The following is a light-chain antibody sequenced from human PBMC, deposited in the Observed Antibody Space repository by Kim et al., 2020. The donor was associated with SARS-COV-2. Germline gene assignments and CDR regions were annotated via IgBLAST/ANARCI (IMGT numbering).Light chain of an antibody. Sequence: PGERATLPCRASQSISSSLAWYQQKPGQAPRLLICDASNRATGIPARFSGSGSGTDFTLTISSLEPEDFAVYYCLQRSAWPLTFGGGTKVDIK. CDR2: DAS. V-gene: IGKV3-11*01. J-gene: IGKJ4*01. CDR3: LQRSAWPLT. CDR1: QSISSS.